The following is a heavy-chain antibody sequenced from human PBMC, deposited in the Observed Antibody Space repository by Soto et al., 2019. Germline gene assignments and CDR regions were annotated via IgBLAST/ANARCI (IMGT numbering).Heavy chain of an antibody. CDR3: AHRHGDFGFSFGY. D-gene: IGHD4-17*01. V-gene: IGHV2-5*01. Sequence: QITLKESGPTLVKPTQTLTLTCTFSGFSLSTSGESVGWLRQPPGKALEWLTLIYWNDDRRYRPSLKSRLIITKDTSKHQVVLTRKNMDPVDTATYYCAHRHGDFGFSFGYWGQGTLVTVSS. J-gene: IGHJ4*02. CDR2: IYWNDDR. CDR1: GFSLSTSGES.